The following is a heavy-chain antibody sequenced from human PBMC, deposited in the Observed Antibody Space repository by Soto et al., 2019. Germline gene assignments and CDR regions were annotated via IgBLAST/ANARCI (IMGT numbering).Heavy chain of an antibody. V-gene: IGHV1-69*13. J-gene: IGHJ6*02. CDR2: IIPIFGTA. D-gene: IGHD5-18*01. CDR1: GGTFSSYA. CDR3: ARYGYSYGSSIAVAAYYYYYGMDV. Sequence: SVKVSCKASGGTFSSYAISWVRQAPGQGLEWMGGIIPIFGTANYAQKFQGRVTITADESTSTAYMELSSLRSEDTAVYYCARYGYSYGSSIAVAAYYYYYGMDVWGQGTTVTVSS.